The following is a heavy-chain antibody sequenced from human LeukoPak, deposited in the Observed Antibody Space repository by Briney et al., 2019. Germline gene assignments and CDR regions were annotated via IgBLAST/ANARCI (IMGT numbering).Heavy chain of an antibody. V-gene: IGHV4-39*07. J-gene: IGHJ4*02. CDR1: GGSISSSSYY. D-gene: IGHD6-13*01. CDR2: IYYSGST. Sequence: SETLSLTCTVSGGSISSSSYYWGWIRQPPGKGLEWIGSIYYSGSTYYNPSLKSRVTISVDTSKNQFSLKLSSVTAADTAVYYCARDPTYSSFDYWGQGTLVTVSP. CDR3: ARDPTYSSFDY.